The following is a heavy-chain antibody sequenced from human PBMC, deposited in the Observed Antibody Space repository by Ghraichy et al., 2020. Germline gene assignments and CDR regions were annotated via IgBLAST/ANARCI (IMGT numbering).Heavy chain of an antibody. D-gene: IGHD3-10*01. V-gene: IGHV3-23*01. CDR2: ISGSGGTT. CDR1: GLTFSSYA. CDR3: ATKSSFDF. Sequence: LSLTCAASGLTFSSYAMSWVRQAPGKGLEWVSTISGSGGTTYYADSVGGRFTISRDNSRNTLFLQMNSVRADDTAVYYCATKSSFDFWGQGTMVTVSS. J-gene: IGHJ3*01.